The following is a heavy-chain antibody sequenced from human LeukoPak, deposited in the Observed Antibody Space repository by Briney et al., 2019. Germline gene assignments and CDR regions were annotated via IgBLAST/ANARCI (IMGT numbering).Heavy chain of an antibody. CDR1: GGSISSGGYS. J-gene: IGHJ4*02. Sequence: SETLSLTCAVSGGSISSGGYSWSWIRQPPGKGLEWIGYIYYSGSTYYNPSLKSRVTISVDTSKNQFSLKLSSVTAADTAVYYCARDESTHYFDYWGQGTLVTVSS. V-gene: IGHV4-30-4*01. D-gene: IGHD2-2*01. CDR2: IYYSGST. CDR3: ARDESTHYFDY.